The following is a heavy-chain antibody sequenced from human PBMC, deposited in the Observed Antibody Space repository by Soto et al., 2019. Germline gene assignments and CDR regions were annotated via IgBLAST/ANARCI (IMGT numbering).Heavy chain of an antibody. J-gene: IGHJ6*03. CDR3: ATRARVGPAATNPHPYYYYYMDV. D-gene: IGHD2-2*01. CDR2: ISAYNGNT. CDR1: GYTFTSYG. Sequence: GASVKVSCKASGYTFTSYGISWVRQAPGQGLEWMGWISAYNGNTNYAQKLQGRVTMTTDTSTSTAYMELRSLRSDDTAVYYCATRARVGPAATNPHPYYYYYMDVWGKGTTVTVSS. V-gene: IGHV1-18*01.